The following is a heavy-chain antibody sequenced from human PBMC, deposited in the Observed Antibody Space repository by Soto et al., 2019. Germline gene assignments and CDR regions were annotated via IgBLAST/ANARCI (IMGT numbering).Heavy chain of an antibody. CDR3: ARGPAFQRAARRVFDY. CDR2: IWYDGSNK. Sequence: ESGGGVVQPGRSLRLSCAASGFTFSSYGMHWVRQAPGKGLEWVAVIWYDGSNKYYADSVKGRFTISRDNSKNTLYLQMNSLRAEDTAVYYCARGPAFQRAARRVFDYWGQGTLVTVSS. V-gene: IGHV3-33*01. CDR1: GFTFSSYG. D-gene: IGHD6-6*01. J-gene: IGHJ4*02.